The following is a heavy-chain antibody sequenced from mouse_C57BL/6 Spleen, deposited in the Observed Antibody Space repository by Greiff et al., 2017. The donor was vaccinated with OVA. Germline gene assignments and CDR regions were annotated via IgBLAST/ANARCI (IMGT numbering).Heavy chain of an antibody. V-gene: IGHV2-2*01. D-gene: IGHD1-1*01. CDR3: ASIYVGAY. CDR1: GFSLTSYG. Sequence: VHLVESGPGLVQPSQSLSITCTVSGFSLTSYGVHWVRQSPGKGLEWLGVIWSGGSTDYNAAFISRLSISKDNSKSQVFFKMNSLQADDTAIYYCASIYVGAYWGQGTLVTVSA. CDR2: IWSGGST. J-gene: IGHJ3*01.